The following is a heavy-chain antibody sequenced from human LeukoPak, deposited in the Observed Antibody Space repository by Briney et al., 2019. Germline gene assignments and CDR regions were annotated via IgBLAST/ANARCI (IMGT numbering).Heavy chain of an antibody. J-gene: IGHJ4*02. CDR2: ISSSSSYI. CDR1: GFTFSSYS. D-gene: IGHD4-11*01. V-gene: IGHV3-21*01. CDR3: VRLYDDYTNGHFDS. Sequence: GGSLRLSCAASGFTFSSYSMNWVRQAPGKGLEWVSSISSSSSYIYYADSVKGRFTISRHNAKNSLYLQLNSLRAEDTAVYYCVRLYDDYTNGHFDSWGQGTLVTVSS.